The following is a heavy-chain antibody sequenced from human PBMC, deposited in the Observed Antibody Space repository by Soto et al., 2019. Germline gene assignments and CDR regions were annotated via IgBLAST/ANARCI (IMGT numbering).Heavy chain of an antibody. CDR3: ARETYGDYVGYFDP. CDR2: IYHSVST. J-gene: IGHJ5*02. CDR1: GGSISSSNW. V-gene: IGHV4-4*02. Sequence: SETLSLTCAVSGGSISSSNWWSWVRQPPGKGLEWIGEIYHSVSTNYNPSLKSRVTISVDKSKNQFSLKLSSVTAADTAVYYCARETYGDYVGYFDPWGQGTLVTVSS. D-gene: IGHD4-17*01.